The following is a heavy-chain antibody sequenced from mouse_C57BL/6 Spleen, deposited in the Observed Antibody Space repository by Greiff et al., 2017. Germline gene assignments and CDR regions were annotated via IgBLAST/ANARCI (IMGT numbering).Heavy chain of an antibody. CDR2: ISSGSSTI. V-gene: IGHV5-17*01. CDR3: ARRLLRPVAGYAMDY. CDR1: GFTFSDYG. D-gene: IGHD1-2*01. J-gene: IGHJ4*01. Sequence: DVMLVESGGGLVKPGGSLKLSCAASGFTFSDYGMHWVRQAPEKGLEWVAYISSGSSTIYYADTVKGRFTISRDNAKNTLFLQMTSLRSEDTAMYYCARRLLRPVAGYAMDYWGQGTSVTVSS.